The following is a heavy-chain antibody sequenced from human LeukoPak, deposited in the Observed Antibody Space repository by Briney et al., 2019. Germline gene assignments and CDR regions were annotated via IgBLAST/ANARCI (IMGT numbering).Heavy chain of an antibody. J-gene: IGHJ6*02. CDR2: IFYGGST. CDR1: GFTFGSYS. V-gene: IGHV3-53*01. Sequence: GGSLRLSRAASGFTFGSYSMNWGRPAPGEGVGWGSVIFYGGSTYYADSVKGRFTISRDNSKNTLYLQMNSLRAEDTAVYYCARDYGVGVRGVITPDYGMDVWGQGTTVTVSS. CDR3: ARDYGVGVRGVITPDYGMDV. D-gene: IGHD3-10*01.